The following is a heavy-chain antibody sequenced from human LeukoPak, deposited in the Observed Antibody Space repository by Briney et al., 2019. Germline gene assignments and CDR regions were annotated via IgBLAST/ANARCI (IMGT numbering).Heavy chain of an antibody. V-gene: IGHV1-18*01. Sequence: ASVKVSCKASGYTFTSYGISWVRQAPGQGLEWMGWISAYNGNTNYAQKLQGRVTMTTDTSTSTAYMELRSLRSEDTAVYYCAVNQSGTDYYYYYMDVWGKGTTVTVSS. CDR3: AVNQSGTDYYYYYMDV. CDR1: GYTFTSYG. J-gene: IGHJ6*03. D-gene: IGHD1-14*01. CDR2: ISAYNGNT.